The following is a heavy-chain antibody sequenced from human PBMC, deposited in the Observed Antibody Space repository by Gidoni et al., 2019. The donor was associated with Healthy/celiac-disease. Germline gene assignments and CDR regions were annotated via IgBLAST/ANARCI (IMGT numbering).Heavy chain of an antibody. CDR1: GFTFSSYA. D-gene: IGHD2-15*01. CDR2: ISGSGGST. CDR3: AKGGLGYCSGGSCYPSYYYYGMDV. Sequence: EVQLLESGGGLVQPGGSLRLSCAASGFTFSSYAMSWVRQAPGKGLEWVSAISGSGGSTYYADSVKGRFTISRDNSKNTLYLQMNSLRAEDTAVYYCAKGGLGYCSGGSCYPSYYYYGMDVWGQGTTVTVSS. J-gene: IGHJ6*02. V-gene: IGHV3-23*01.